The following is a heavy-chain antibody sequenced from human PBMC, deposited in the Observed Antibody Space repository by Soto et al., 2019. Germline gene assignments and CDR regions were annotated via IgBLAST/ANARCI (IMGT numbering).Heavy chain of an antibody. D-gene: IGHD3-3*01. CDR3: AGVFSACKGSPPDY. J-gene: IGHJ4*02. CDR2: LNGSGGST. Sequence: EVRLLESGGGLVQPGGSLRLSCAASGFTFSNYAMTWVRQAPGKGLEWVSGLNGSGGSTSSADSVKGRFAISRDNSKNSQHIQMNSLRYGDTAVYYGAGVFSACKGSPPDYWGQGTLVTVSS. V-gene: IGHV3-23*01. CDR1: GFTFSNYA.